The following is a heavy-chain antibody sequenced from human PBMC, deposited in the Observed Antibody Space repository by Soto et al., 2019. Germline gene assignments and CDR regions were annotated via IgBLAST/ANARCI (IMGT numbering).Heavy chain of an antibody. CDR3: ARGRGSSTLDAFDI. CDR2: ISYDGSNK. J-gene: IGHJ3*02. D-gene: IGHD6-13*01. Sequence: GGSLRLSCVASGFTLSTYAMYWVRQAPGKGLEWVAVISYDGSNKYYADSVKGRFTISRDNSKNTLYVQMNSLGVEDTAVYYCARGRGSSTLDAFDIWGQGTMVTVSS. CDR1: GFTLSTYA. V-gene: IGHV3-30-3*01.